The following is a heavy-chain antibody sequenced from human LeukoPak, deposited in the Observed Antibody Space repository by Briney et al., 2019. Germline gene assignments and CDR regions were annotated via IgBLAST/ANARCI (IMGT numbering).Heavy chain of an antibody. CDR2: IYHSGST. CDR1: GGSISSGGYS. Sequence: SQTLSLTCAVSGGSISSGGYSWSWIRQPPGKGLAWIGYIYHSGSTYYNPSLKSRVTISVDRSKNQFSLKLSSVTAADTAVYYCARGTPYYDFWSGYQTDWFDPWGQGTLVTVSS. CDR3: ARGTPYYDFWSGYQTDWFDP. V-gene: IGHV4-30-2*01. D-gene: IGHD3-3*01. J-gene: IGHJ5*02.